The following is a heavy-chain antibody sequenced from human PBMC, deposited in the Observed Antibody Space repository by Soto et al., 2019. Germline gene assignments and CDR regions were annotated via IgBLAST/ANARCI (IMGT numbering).Heavy chain of an antibody. CDR1: GYTFTGYY. CDR3: ATSGMVIIEKDYYYGMDV. CDR2: INPNSGGT. D-gene: IGHD3-3*01. J-gene: IGHJ6*02. Sequence: ASVKVSCKASGYTFTGYYMHWVRQAPGQGLEWMGWINPNSGGTNYAQKFQGWVTMTRDTSISTAYMELSRLRSDDTAVYYCATSGMVIIEKDYYYGMDVWGQGTTVTVSS. V-gene: IGHV1-2*04.